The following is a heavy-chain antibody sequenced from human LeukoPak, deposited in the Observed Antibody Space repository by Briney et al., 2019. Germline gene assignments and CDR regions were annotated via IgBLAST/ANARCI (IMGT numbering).Heavy chain of an antibody. Sequence: ASVTVSCKGSGYTLTELSMNWVRHAPGKGLGRKGGFEHEDGQTIYAQKGQGRVTMTEDTSTDTAYMELRSLRSEDTAVYYCATDNSYGYAFDCWGQGTMVTVSS. J-gene: IGHJ4*02. CDR2: FEHEDGQT. CDR3: ATDNSYGYAFDC. CDR1: GYTLTELS. V-gene: IGHV1-24*01. D-gene: IGHD5-18*01.